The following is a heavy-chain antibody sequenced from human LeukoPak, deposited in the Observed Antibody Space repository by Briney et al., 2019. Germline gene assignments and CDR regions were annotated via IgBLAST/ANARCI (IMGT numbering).Heavy chain of an antibody. D-gene: IGHD3-22*01. CDR1: GGSFSGYY. Sequence: SETLSLTCAVYGGSFSGYYWSWIRQPPGKGLEWIGEINHSGSTNHNPSLKSRVTISVDTSKNQFSLKLSSVTAADTAVYYCARDRLSTYYYDSSGYAPRWFDPWGQGTLVTVSS. CDR2: INHSGST. CDR3: ARDRLSTYYYDSSGYAPRWFDP. V-gene: IGHV4-34*01. J-gene: IGHJ5*02.